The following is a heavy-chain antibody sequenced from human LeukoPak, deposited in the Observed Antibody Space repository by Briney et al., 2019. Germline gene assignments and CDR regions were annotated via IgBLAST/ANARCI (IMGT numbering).Heavy chain of an antibody. V-gene: IGHV3-23*01. J-gene: IGHJ4*02. CDR1: GFTFSSYA. D-gene: IGHD3-3*01. CDR2: ISGSGGST. Sequence: GGSLRLSCAASGFTFSSYAMSWVRQAPGKGLEWVSAISGSGGSTYYADSVKGRFTISRDKSKNTLYLQMNSLRAEATAVYYCAKEKLGFWSGYEYWGQGTLVTVSS. CDR3: AKEKLGFWSGYEY.